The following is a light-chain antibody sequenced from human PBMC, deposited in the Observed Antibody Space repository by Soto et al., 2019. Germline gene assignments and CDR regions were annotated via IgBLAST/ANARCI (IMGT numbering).Light chain of an antibody. CDR1: QSVSGW. V-gene: IGKV1-5*01. J-gene: IGKJ1*01. Sequence: DIQMTQSPSTLSGSVGDRVTINCRASQSVSGWLAWYQQKPGEAPKLLIYDASALPRGVPSRFSGSGSGTKFTLTIASLQPDDFATYYCQQYETFSGTFGPGTKVDIK. CDR3: QQYETFSGT. CDR2: DAS.